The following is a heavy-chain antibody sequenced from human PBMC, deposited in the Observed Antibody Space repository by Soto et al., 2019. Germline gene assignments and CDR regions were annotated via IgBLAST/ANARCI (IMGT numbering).Heavy chain of an antibody. CDR2: INHSGST. J-gene: IGHJ4*02. D-gene: IGHD1-26*01. CDR3: ASSRGSPVSLDY. CDR1: GGPFSGNY. Sequence: PSETLSLTCAVYGGPFSGNYWSWIRQPPGKGLEWIGEINHSGSTNYNPSLKSRVTISVDTSKNQFSLKLSSVTAADTAVYYCASSRGSPVSLDYWGQGTLVTLCS. V-gene: IGHV4-34*01.